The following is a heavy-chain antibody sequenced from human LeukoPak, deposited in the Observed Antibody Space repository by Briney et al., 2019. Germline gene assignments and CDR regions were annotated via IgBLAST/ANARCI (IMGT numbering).Heavy chain of an antibody. V-gene: IGHV1-3*01. CDR1: GYTFTTYA. J-gene: IGHJ5*02. Sequence: ASVKVSCKASGYTFTTYAIHWVRQAPGRSLEWMGRINAGNGDAKYSQSFHDRITITRDTSASTVYMELTSLRSEDTAVYYCGKSAPSGFDPWGQGTLVTVSS. CDR2: INAGNGDA. CDR3: GKSAPSGFDP.